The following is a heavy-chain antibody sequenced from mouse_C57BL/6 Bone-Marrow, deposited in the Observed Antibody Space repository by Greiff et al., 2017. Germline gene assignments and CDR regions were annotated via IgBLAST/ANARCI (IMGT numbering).Heavy chain of an antibody. V-gene: IGHV1-47*01. CDR3: AKSSTFFYYCDY. J-gene: IGHJ2*02. D-gene: IGHD5-1*01. CDR1: GYTFTTYP. Sequence: QVQLQQSGAELVKPGASVKMSCKASGYTFTTYPIEWMKQNPGQSLEWIGNFHPYNDDTNYNEKFKGKATLTVEKSSNTVYLQLSRLTSDDSAVXCCAKSSTFFYYCDYWGQGTSRTVSS. CDR2: FHPYNDDT.